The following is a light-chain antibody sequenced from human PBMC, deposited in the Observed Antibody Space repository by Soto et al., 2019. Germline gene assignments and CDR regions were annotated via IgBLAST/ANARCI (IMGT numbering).Light chain of an antibody. CDR2: DAS. CDR3: QQRSSWPLT. J-gene: IGKJ4*01. Sequence: EIVLTQSPATLPLSPGERATLSCRASQNVTRYLAWYLQKPGQAPRLLIYDASKRATGLPARLSGSGSGTDFTLSIRSLEPEDFAVYYCQQRSSWPLTFGGGTKVEI. V-gene: IGKV3-11*01. CDR1: QNVTRY.